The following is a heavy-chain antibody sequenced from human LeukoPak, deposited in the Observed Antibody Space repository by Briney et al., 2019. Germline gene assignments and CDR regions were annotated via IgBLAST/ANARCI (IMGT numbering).Heavy chain of an antibody. CDR1: GFTFSSYA. J-gene: IGHJ4*02. CDR2: ISYDGSNK. V-gene: IGHV3-30-3*01. D-gene: IGHD4-23*01. CDR3: ARDIRYGGNFDY. Sequence: GGSLRLSCAASGFTFSSYAMHWVRHAPGKGLEWVAVISYDGSNKYYADSVKGRFTISRDNSKNTLYLQMNSLRAEDTAVYYCARDIRYGGNFDYWGQGTLVTVSS.